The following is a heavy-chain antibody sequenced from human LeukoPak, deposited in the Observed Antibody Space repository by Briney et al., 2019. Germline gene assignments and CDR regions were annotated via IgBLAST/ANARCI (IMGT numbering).Heavy chain of an antibody. V-gene: IGHV4-39*01. CDR1: GGSISSYY. CDR2: IYYSGST. CDR3: AGTRIEYDYVWGSYLRPFDY. J-gene: IGHJ4*02. Sequence: SETLSLTCTVSGGSISSYYWGWIRQPPGKGLEWIGSIYYSGSTYYNPSLKSRVTISVDTSKNQFSLKLSSVTAADTAVYYCAGTRIEYDYVWGSYLRPFDYWGQGTLVTVSS. D-gene: IGHD3-16*02.